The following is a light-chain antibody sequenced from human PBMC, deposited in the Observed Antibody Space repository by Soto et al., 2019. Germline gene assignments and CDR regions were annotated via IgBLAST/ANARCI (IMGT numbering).Light chain of an antibody. CDR3: MQGTHWPMYT. CDR2: KVS. Sequence: DVVMTQSPLSLPVTLGQSASISCRSTQSLLHSDGNTYLHWFQQRPGQSPRRLIYKVSNRDSGVPDRFSGSGSGTDFTLKISRVEAEDVGVYYCMQGTHWPMYTFGQGTKVDIK. CDR1: QSLLHSDGNTY. J-gene: IGKJ2*01. V-gene: IGKV2-30*02.